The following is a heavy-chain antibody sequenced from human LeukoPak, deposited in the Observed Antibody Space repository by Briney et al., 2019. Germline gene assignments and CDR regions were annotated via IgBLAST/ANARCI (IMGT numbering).Heavy chain of an antibody. V-gene: IGHV4-34*01. D-gene: IGHD5-24*01. CDR1: GGSFSGYY. CDR3: ARRGERWSY. Sequence: SETLSLTCAVYGGSFSGYYWSWIRQPPGKGLEWIGEINYSGSTNYNPSLKSRVTISVDTSKNQFSLKLSSVTAADTAVYYCARRGERWSYWGQGTLVTVSS. J-gene: IGHJ4*02. CDR2: INYSGST.